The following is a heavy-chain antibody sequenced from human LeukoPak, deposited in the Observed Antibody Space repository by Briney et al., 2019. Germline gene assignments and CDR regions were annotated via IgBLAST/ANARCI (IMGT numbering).Heavy chain of an antibody. CDR1: GGSFSGYY. Sequence: SETLSLTCAVYGGSFSGYYWSWIRQPPGKGLEWIGEINHSGSTNYNPSLKSRVTISVDTSKNHFSLKLSSVTAADTAVYYCARDRGRIVGANDAFDIWGQGTMVTVSS. J-gene: IGHJ3*02. CDR3: ARDRGRIVGANDAFDI. D-gene: IGHD1-26*01. CDR2: INHSGST. V-gene: IGHV4-34*01.